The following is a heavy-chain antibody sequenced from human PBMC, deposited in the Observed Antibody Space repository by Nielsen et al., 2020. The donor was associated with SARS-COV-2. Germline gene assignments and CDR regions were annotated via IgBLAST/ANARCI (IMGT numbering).Heavy chain of an antibody. CDR1: GYTFTSYA. V-gene: IGHV1-3*01. Sequence: ASVKVSCKASGYTFTSYAMHWVRQAPGQRLEWMRWINAGNGNTKYSQKFQGRVTITRDTSASTAYMELSSLRSEDTAVYYCARRQNWNSNWFDPWGQGTLVTVSS. D-gene: IGHD1-7*01. J-gene: IGHJ5*02. CDR2: INAGNGNT. CDR3: ARRQNWNSNWFDP.